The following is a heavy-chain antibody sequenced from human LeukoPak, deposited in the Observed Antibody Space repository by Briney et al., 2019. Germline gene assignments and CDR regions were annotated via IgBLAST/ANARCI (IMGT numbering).Heavy chain of an antibody. V-gene: IGHV4-4*07. D-gene: IGHD2-2*01. CDR1: GDSIRSYY. CDR3: AREGTYCSRTSCYDSFPDY. J-gene: IGHJ4*02. Sequence: SETLSLTCSVSGDSIRSYYWSWIRQPAGKGLEWIGRIYTSGSTNYNPSLKTRVTMSVDTSKNQFSLRLSSVTAADTAVYYCAREGTYCSRTSCYDSFPDYRGQGTLVTVSS. CDR2: IYTSGST.